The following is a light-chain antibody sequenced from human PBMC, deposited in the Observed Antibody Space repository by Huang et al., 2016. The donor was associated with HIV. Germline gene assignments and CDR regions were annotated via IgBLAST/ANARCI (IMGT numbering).Light chain of an antibody. CDR3: QHYGTSPGT. J-gene: IGKJ1*01. Sequence: EIVLTQSPGTLSLSPGERATLSCRASQSVSTDYLAWYQQKPGQAPTLLVYGASSRATGIPDRFSGSASGTDVTLTISRLEPEDFAVYYCQHYGTSPGTFGQGTKVEIK. V-gene: IGKV3-20*01. CDR2: GAS. CDR1: QSVSTDY.